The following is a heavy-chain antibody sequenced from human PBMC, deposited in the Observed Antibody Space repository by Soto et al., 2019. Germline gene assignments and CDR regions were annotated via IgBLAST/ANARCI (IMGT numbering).Heavy chain of an antibody. D-gene: IGHD3-3*01. V-gene: IGHV4-59*01. Sequence: ASETLSLTCTVSGGSISSYYWSWIRQPPGKGLEWIGYIYYSGSTNYNPSLKSRVTISVDTSKNQFSLKLSSVTAADTAVYYCARAHPSHQLRFLEPYYFDYWGQGTLVTV. CDR1: GGSISSYY. CDR2: IYYSGST. J-gene: IGHJ4*02. CDR3: ARAHPSHQLRFLEPYYFDY.